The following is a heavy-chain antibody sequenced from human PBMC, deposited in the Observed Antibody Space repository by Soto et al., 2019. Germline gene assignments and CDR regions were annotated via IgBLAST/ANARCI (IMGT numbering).Heavy chain of an antibody. Sequence: ASVKVSCKASGGTFSSYAISWVRQAPGQGLEWMGGIIPIFGTANYAQKFQGRVTITADESTSTAYMELSSRRSEDTAVYYCARNRYSYGYTYYYYGMDVWGQGTTVTV. CDR1: GGTFSSYA. CDR3: ARNRYSYGYTYYYYGMDV. D-gene: IGHD5-18*01. V-gene: IGHV1-69*13. CDR2: IIPIFGTA. J-gene: IGHJ6*02.